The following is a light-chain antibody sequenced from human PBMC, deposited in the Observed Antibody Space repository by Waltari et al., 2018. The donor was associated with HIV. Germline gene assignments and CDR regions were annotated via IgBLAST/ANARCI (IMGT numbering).Light chain of an antibody. CDR2: AAS. V-gene: IGKV1-27*01. Sequence: NQMTQSPSSLSASVGDRVTITCRASLGISNYLAWYQQKPGKTTKLLMFAASTLQSGIPARFSGSGYGTDFTLSIISLQPEDAAVYYCQKYDSVPYTFGRGTKLEIK. CDR1: LGISNY. J-gene: IGKJ2*01. CDR3: QKYDSVPYT.